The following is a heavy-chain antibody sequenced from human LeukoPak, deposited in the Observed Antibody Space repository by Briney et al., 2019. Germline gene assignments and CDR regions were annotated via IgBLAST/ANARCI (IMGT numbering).Heavy chain of an antibody. CDR3: ARDPYSGSYWNYYYYYMDV. V-gene: IGHV3-21*01. Sequence: GGSLRLSCAASGFTFNSYNMNWVRQAPGKGLEWVSYITSSSTYMYYADSVKGRFTISRDNARNSLYLQMNSLRAEDTAVYYCARDPYSGSYWNYYYYYMDVWGKGTTVTISS. J-gene: IGHJ6*03. CDR2: ITSSSTYM. CDR1: GFTFNSYN. D-gene: IGHD1-26*01.